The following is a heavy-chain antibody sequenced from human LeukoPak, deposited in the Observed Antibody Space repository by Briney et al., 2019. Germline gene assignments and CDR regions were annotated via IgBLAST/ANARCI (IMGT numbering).Heavy chain of an antibody. CDR1: GGSISSASYY. CDR2: IYYSGST. V-gene: IGHV4-61*10. Sequence: SETLSLTCTVSGGSISSASYYWSWIRQPAGKGLEWIGYIYYSGSTNYNPSLKSRVTISVDTSKNQFSLKLSSVTAADTAVYYCARDDEGPGYFDLWGRGTLVTVSS. CDR3: ARDDEGPGYFDL. J-gene: IGHJ2*01.